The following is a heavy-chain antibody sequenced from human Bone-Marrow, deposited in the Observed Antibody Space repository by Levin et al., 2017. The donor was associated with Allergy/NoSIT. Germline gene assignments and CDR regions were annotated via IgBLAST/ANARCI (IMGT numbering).Heavy chain of an antibody. J-gene: IGHJ3*02. CDR1: GFTFSTYS. CDR3: ASRYGGNSDAFDI. V-gene: IGHV3-21*01. D-gene: IGHD4-23*01. Sequence: GGSLRLSCAASGFTFSTYSMNWVRQAPGKGLQWLSSISRTSDFIYYADSLKGRFTISRDNAKNSLYLQMNSLRDEDTAVYYCASRYGGNSDAFDIWGQGTMVTVSS. CDR2: ISRTSDFI.